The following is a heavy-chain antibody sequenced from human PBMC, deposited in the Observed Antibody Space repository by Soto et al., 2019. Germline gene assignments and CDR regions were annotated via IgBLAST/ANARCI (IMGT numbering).Heavy chain of an antibody. CDR1: GYSFTSYW. CDR2: IDPSHSYT. V-gene: IGHV5-10-1*01. D-gene: IGHD2-2*01. J-gene: IGHJ5*02. CDR3: ARNRDIVVVPAAPGAWFDP. Sequence: RGESQKISCKGSGYSFTSYWISWVRQMPGKGLEWMGRIDPSHSYTDYSPSFQGHVTISADKSISTAYLQWSSLKASDTAMYYCARNRDIVVVPAAPGAWFDPWGQGTLVTVSS.